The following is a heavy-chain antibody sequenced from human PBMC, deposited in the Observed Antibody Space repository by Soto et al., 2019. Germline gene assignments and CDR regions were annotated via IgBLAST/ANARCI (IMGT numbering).Heavy chain of an antibody. D-gene: IGHD2-15*01. J-gene: IGHJ1*01. V-gene: IGHV1-8*01. CDR1: GYTFTSYD. CDR2: MNPNSGNT. Sequence: GASVKVSCKASGYTFTSYDINWVRQATGQGLEWMGWMNPNSGNTGYAQKFQGRVTMTRNTSTSTAYMELSSLRSEDTAVYYCASPGIPPYCGGDGCYSMQYFHHWGQGTLVTVSS. CDR3: ASPGIPPYCGGDGCYSMQYFHH.